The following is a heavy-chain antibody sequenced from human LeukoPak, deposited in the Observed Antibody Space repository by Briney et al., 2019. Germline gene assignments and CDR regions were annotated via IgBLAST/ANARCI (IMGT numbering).Heavy chain of an antibody. CDR1: RFSFSNHS. V-gene: IGHV3-48*01. CDR3: ARMSGSRLPGN. Sequence: GGSLRLSCAASRFSFSNHSMNWVRQAPGKGLEWVSYISNSGSAKYYAASVKGRFTISRDNGKNSLYLQMNSLRAEDTAVYYCARMSGSRLPGNWGQGTLVTVSS. J-gene: IGHJ4*02. CDR2: ISNSGSAK. D-gene: IGHD3-3*01.